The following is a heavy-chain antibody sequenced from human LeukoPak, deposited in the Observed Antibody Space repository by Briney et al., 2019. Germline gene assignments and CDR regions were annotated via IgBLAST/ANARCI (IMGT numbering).Heavy chain of an antibody. Sequence: SETLSLTCTVSGDSIRSSTYYWGWIRQPPGKGLEWIGSIYHSGITYYNPSLMSRVSISVDTSKKQFSLKVSSVTAADTAVYYCARDISSGWFISIDSWGQGTLVTVSS. J-gene: IGHJ4*02. CDR2: IYHSGIT. CDR1: GDSIRSSTYY. D-gene: IGHD6-19*01. CDR3: ARDISSGWFISIDS. V-gene: IGHV4-39*07.